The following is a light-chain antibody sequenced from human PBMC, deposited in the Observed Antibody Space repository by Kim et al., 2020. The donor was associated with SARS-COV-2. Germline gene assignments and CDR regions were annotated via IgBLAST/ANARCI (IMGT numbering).Light chain of an antibody. CDR1: QSVSRC. V-gene: IGKV1-5*03. CDR2: EAS. CDR3: QRYGDSSLT. Sequence: ASVGDRVTITCQASQSVSRCFDWCKQKPGKAPKLLIYEASSLETGVPSRFSVSGSVTEFTLTISSLQPDDIATYYCQRYGDSSLTFGEGTKVDIK. J-gene: IGKJ1*01.